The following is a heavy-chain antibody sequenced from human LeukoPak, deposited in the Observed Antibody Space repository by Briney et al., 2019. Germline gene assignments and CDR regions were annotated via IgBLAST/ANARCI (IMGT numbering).Heavy chain of an antibody. V-gene: IGHV3-33*05. D-gene: IGHD6-19*01. Sequence: GGSLRLSRAASGFTFSSYGMHWVRQAPGKGLEWVAVISYDGSNKYYADSVKGRFTISRDNFKNTLYLQMNSLRAEDTAVYYCAKVTGIEQWLPGHDAFDIWGQGTMVTVSS. CDR1: GFTFSSYG. CDR2: ISYDGSNK. CDR3: AKVTGIEQWLPGHDAFDI. J-gene: IGHJ3*02.